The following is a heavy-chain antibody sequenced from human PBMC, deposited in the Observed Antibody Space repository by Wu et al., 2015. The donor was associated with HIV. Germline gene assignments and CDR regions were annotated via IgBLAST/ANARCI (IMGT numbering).Heavy chain of an antibody. Sequence: QAQLVQFGADMKKPGSSVKVTCKASGDGFTSYAVSWVRQAPGQGLEWMGVLTAVFGTSRYAQKFQGRITISADESTSTVYMELRSLTSDDTAVYYCATINLSGWFGPWGQGTPVIVSS. D-gene: IGHD5-24*01. CDR2: LTAVFGTS. CDR3: ATINLSGWFGP. J-gene: IGHJ5*02. V-gene: IGHV1-69*12. CDR1: GDGFTSYA.